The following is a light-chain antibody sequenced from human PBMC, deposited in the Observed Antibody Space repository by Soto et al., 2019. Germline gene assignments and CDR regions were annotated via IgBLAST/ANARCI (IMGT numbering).Light chain of an antibody. CDR3: QHSFTTLLT. V-gene: IGKV1-39*01. CDR2: AAS. J-gene: IGKJ4*01. CDR1: QSISDY. Sequence: IQMTQSPSPLSASVGETVTVTCRASQSISDYLNWYQQKPGKAPRLLIYAASTLQSGVPTRFSGSGSGTDFTLTISNLQPEDPATYYCQHSFTTLLTFCGGTKVDI.